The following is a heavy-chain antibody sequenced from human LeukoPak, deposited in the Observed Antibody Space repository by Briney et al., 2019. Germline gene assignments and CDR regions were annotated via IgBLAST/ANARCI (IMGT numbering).Heavy chain of an antibody. V-gene: IGHV1-24*01. J-gene: IGHJ5*02. D-gene: IGHD6-6*01. CDR3: ARNGVFSSSSEGRDWFDP. Sequence: ASVKVSCKVSGYTLTEFPMHWVRQAPEKGLEWMGGYDPENGETNYAQKFQGRVTMTRDMSTSTVYMELSSLRSEDTAVYYCARNGVFSSSSEGRDWFDPWGQGTLVTVSS. CDR2: YDPENGET. CDR1: GYTLTEFP.